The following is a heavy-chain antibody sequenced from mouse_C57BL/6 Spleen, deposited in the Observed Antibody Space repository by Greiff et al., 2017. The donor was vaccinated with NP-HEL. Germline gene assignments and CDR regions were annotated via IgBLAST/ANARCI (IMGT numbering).Heavy chain of an antibody. J-gene: IGHJ1*03. CDR3: ARWDITTVVARNFDV. CDR1: GYTFTSYW. Sequence: QVQLQQSGAELVRPGSSVKLSCKASGYTFTSYWMHWVKQRPIQGLEWIGNIDPSDSETHYNQKFKDKATLTVDKSSSTAYMQLSSLTSEDSAVYYCARWDITTVVARNFDVWGTGTTVTVSS. V-gene: IGHV1-52*01. D-gene: IGHD1-1*01. CDR2: IDPSDSET.